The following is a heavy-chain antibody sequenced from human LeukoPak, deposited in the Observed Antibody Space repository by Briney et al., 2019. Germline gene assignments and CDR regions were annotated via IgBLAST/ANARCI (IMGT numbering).Heavy chain of an antibody. CDR2: IWYDGSNQ. V-gene: IGHV3-30*02. CDR3: AKRGSGWYYFDS. D-gene: IGHD6-19*01. J-gene: IGHJ4*02. Sequence: GGSLRLSCAASAFIFSNYGMYWVRQAPGKGLEWVAFIWYDGSNQYYADSVKGRFTISRDNAKNSVYLQMDSLRVEDTALYYCAKRGSGWYYFDSWGQGTLVTVSS. CDR1: AFIFSNYG.